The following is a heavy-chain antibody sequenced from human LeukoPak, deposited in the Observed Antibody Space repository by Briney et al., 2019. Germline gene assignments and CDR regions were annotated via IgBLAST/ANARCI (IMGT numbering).Heavy chain of an antibody. CDR2: IYYSGST. V-gene: IGHV4-39*01. Sequence: PSETLSLTCTVSGGSISSSSYYWGWIRQPPGKGLEWIGSIYYSGSTYYNPSLKSRVTISVDTSKNQFSLKLSSVTAADTAVYYCASVIPANYNWNYVSDDDAFDIWGQGTMVTVSS. CDR1: GGSISSSSYY. D-gene: IGHD1-7*01. J-gene: IGHJ3*02. CDR3: ASVIPANYNWNYVSDDDAFDI.